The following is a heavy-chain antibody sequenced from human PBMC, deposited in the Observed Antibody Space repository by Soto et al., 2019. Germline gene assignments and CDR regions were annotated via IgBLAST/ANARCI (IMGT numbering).Heavy chain of an antibody. D-gene: IGHD6-13*01. CDR2: IWYDGSNK. J-gene: IGHJ4*02. Sequence: QVQLVESGGGVVQPGRSLRLSCAASGFTFSSYGMHWVRQAPGKGLEWVAVIWYDGSNKYYADSVKGRFTISRDNSKNTLYPQMNSLRAEDTAVYYCARRGIAAGDYWGQGTLVTVSS. V-gene: IGHV3-33*01. CDR3: ARRGIAAGDY. CDR1: GFTFSSYG.